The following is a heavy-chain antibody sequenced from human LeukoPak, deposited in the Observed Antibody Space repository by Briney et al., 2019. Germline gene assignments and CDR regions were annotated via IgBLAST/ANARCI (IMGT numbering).Heavy chain of an antibody. CDR3: ARAWATDYFDY. CDR1: GGSISSSSYY. Sequence: SETLSLTCTVSGGSISSSSYYWGWIRQPPGKGLEWIGSMHYSGSTDYNPSLKSRVTISVDTSKNHFSLKLSSVTAADTAMYYCARAWATDYFDYWGQGTLVTVSS. CDR2: MHYSGST. J-gene: IGHJ4*02. V-gene: IGHV4-39*02.